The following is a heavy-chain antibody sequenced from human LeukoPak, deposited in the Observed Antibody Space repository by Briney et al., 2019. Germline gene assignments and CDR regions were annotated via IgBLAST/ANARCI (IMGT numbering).Heavy chain of an antibody. Sequence: ASVKVSCKASGYTFTGYYMHWVRQAPGQGVEWMGWINPNSGGTNYAQKFQGRVTMTRDTSISTAYMELSRLRSDDTAVYYCARGVEKITIFGVVIIFPYLTAEYIQHWGQGTLVTVSS. CDR3: ARGVEKITIFGVVIIFPYLTAEYIQH. J-gene: IGHJ1*01. D-gene: IGHD3-3*01. CDR2: INPNSGGT. CDR1: GYTFTGYY. V-gene: IGHV1-2*02.